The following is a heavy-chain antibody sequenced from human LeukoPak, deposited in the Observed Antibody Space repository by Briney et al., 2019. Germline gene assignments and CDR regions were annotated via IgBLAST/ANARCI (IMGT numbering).Heavy chain of an antibody. CDR3: ARPYYYDSRIDP. Sequence: SETLSLTCTVSGGSISSGDYYWSWVRQPPGKGLEWIGYMYYSGSTYYNPSLKSRATISVDTSKNQFSLKLTSVTAADTAVYYCARPYYYDSRIDPWGQGTLVTVSS. V-gene: IGHV4-30-4*01. CDR1: GGSISSGDYY. D-gene: IGHD3-22*01. J-gene: IGHJ5*02. CDR2: MYYSGST.